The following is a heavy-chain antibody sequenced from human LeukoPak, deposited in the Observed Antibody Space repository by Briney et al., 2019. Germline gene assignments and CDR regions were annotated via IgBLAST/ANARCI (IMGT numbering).Heavy chain of an antibody. J-gene: IGHJ6*03. CDR3: ARFNRIARTSNYYYYYMDV. CDR1: GFTFSNYA. V-gene: IGHV3-30*04. D-gene: IGHD1-14*01. CDR2: ISYDGSNT. Sequence: GGSLRLSCAASGFTFSNYAIHWVRQAPGKGLEWVSFISYDGSNTYYADSVKGRFTISRDTSKNTLYLQMDSLRVEDTAVYYCARFNRIARTSNYYYYYMDVWGKGTTVTVSS.